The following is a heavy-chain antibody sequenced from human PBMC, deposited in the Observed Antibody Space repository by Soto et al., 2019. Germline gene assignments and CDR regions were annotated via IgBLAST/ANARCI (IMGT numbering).Heavy chain of an antibody. CDR3: ARERSHITIFGGTFDP. J-gene: IGHJ5*02. CDR2: ISGSGGST. D-gene: IGHD3-3*01. CDR1: GFTFSSYA. V-gene: IGHV3-23*01. Sequence: GGSLRLSCAASGFTFSSYAMSWVRQAPGKGLEWVSAISGSGGSTYYADSVKGRFTISRDNSKSTLYLQMNSLRAEDTAVYYCARERSHITIFGGTFDPWGQGTLVTVSS.